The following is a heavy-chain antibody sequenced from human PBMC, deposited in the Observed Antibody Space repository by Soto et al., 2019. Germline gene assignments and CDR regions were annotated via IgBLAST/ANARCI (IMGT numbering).Heavy chain of an antibody. V-gene: IGHV1-69*13. Sequence: SVKVSCKASGGTFSSYAISWVRQAPGQGLEWMGGIIPIFGTANYAQKFQGRVTITADESTSTAYMELSSLRSEDTAVYYCASLLARVDRYYYYGMDVWGQGTTVTVS. CDR2: IIPIFGTA. CDR1: GGTFSSYA. CDR3: ASLLARVDRYYYYGMDV. J-gene: IGHJ6*02. D-gene: IGHD2-15*01.